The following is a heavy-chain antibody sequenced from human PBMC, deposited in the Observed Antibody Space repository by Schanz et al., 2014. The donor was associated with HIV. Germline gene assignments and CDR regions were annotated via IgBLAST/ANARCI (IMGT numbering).Heavy chain of an antibody. Sequence: QVQLVESGGGVVQPGRSLRLSCAASGFTFSSYGMHWVRQAPGEGLEWAQLIWYDGSNRYYADSVEGRFTISRDNSKNTLYLQMNSLRAEDTAVYYCTRVSNYDFWSGYYSLFDYWGQGTLVTVSS. V-gene: IGHV3-33*01. CDR1: GFTFSSYG. CDR2: IWYDGSNR. CDR3: TRVSNYDFWSGYYSLFDY. D-gene: IGHD3-3*01. J-gene: IGHJ4*02.